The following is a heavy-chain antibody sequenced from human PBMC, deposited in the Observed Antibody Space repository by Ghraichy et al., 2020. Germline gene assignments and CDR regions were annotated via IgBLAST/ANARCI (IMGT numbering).Heavy chain of an antibody. Sequence: SETLSLTCTVSGGSISSYYWSWIRQPPGKGLEWIGYIYYSGSNNYNPSLKSRVTISVDTSKNQFSLKLSSVTAADTAVYYCARGGIVDYGDYGECAFDIWGQGTMVTVSS. D-gene: IGHD4-17*01. V-gene: IGHV4-59*01. CDR2: IYYSGSN. CDR3: ARGGIVDYGDYGECAFDI. J-gene: IGHJ3*02. CDR1: GGSISSYY.